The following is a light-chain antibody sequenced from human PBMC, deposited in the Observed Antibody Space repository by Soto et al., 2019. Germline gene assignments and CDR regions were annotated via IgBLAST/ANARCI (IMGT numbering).Light chain of an antibody. Sequence: QSALTQPVSVSGSPGQSITISCTGTSSDIGNYDYVSWFQQHPGKAPKLLISEVSNRPSGISYRFSGSKSGTTASLTISGLQAEDEADYYCSSYTRTSSYVFGGGTKLTVL. CDR2: EVS. CDR3: SSYTRTSSYV. CDR1: SSDIGNYDY. J-gene: IGLJ1*01. V-gene: IGLV2-14*01.